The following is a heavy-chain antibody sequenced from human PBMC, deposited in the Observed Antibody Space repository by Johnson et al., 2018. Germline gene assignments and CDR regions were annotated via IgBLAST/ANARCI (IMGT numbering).Heavy chain of an antibody. J-gene: IGHJ3*02. D-gene: IGHD3-16*01. Sequence: VQLLESGGGLVQPGRSLRLSCTASGFTFGHYTMSWFRQAPGKGLEWVSLIRAEAFGGTTEYAASVKGRFSISRDDSKSIAYLQMNSLKTEDTAVYYCTRGRIGAHHDAFDIWGQGTMVTVSS. CDR1: GFTFGHYT. V-gene: IGHV3-49*03. CDR2: IRAEAFGGTT. CDR3: TRGRIGAHHDAFDI.